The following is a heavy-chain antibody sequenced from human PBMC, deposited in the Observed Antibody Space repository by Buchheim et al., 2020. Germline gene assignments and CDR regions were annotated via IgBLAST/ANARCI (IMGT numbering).Heavy chain of an antibody. CDR2: IYYSGST. V-gene: IGHV4-39*01. CDR1: GGSISSGSYY. J-gene: IGHJ5*02. D-gene: IGHD2-8*01. CDR3: ARQDIVLNWFDP. Sequence: QLQLQESGPGLVKPSETLSLTCTVSGGSISSGSYYWGWIRQPPGKGLEWIGSIYYSGSTYYNPSPKSRVTISVDTSKNQFSLKLSAVSAADTAVYYCARQDIVLNWFDPWGQGTL.